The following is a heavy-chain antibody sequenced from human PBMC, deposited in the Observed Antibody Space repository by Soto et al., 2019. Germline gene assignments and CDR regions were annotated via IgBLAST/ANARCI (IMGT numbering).Heavy chain of an antibody. CDR2: IDPSDSYT. Sequence: VQLVQSGAEVKKPGESLRLSCQGSGYRFINYWISWVRQMPGKGLEWVGRIDPSDSYTVYSPSFQGHVTISIDTAINTAFLEWRSLQASDTAMYYCVRHGNGTPFYFDFWGRGTLVPVSS. V-gene: IGHV5-10-1*03. D-gene: IGHD1-1*01. CDR1: GYRFINYW. CDR3: VRHGNGTPFYFDF. J-gene: IGHJ4*02.